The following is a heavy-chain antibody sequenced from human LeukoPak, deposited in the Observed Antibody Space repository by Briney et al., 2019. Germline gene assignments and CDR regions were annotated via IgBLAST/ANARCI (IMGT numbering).Heavy chain of an antibody. V-gene: IGHV3-21*01. CDR2: ISGGSDYT. CDR1: GFSFSSYS. CDR3: ARDSLVVVAATRYYYGMDV. D-gene: IGHD2-15*01. J-gene: IGHJ6*02. Sequence: GGSLRLSCAASGFSFSSYSMNWVRQAPGKGLEWVSSISGGSDYTYYADSVKGRFTISRDNAKNSLYLQMNSLRAEDTAVYYCARDSLVVVAATRYYYGMDVWGQGTTVTVSS.